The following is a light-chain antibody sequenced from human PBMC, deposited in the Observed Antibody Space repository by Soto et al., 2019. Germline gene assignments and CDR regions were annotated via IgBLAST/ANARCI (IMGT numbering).Light chain of an antibody. CDR3: QQSYNTPRS. CDR2: AAS. CDR1: QSISSY. J-gene: IGKJ1*01. Sequence: DIQMTQSPSSLSASIGDRVTITCRASQSISSYLNWYQQKPGKAPEVLIHAASTLQSGVPSRFSGSGSGTDFTLTITSLQPEDFATYYCQQSYNTPRSFGQGTKVEI. V-gene: IGKV1-39*01.